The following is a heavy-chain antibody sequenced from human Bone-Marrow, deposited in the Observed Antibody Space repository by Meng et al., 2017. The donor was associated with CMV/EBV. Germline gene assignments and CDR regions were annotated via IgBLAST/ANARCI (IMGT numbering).Heavy chain of an antibody. D-gene: IGHD4-23*01. CDR3: ARAGGRVDY. CDR1: GFTFSDYY. CDR2: ISSSGSTI. V-gene: IGHV3-11*04. J-gene: IGHJ4*02. Sequence: GESLKISCAASGFTFSDYYMSWIRQAPGKGLEWVSSISSSGSTIYNADSVKGRFTISRDNAKNSLYLQMNSLRADDTGVYYCARAGGRVDYWGQGTLVTVSS.